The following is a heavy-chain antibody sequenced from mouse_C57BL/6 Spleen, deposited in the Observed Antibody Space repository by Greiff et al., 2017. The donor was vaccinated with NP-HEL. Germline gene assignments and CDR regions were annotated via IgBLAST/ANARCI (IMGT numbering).Heavy chain of an antibody. CDR2: INPYNVDT. J-gene: IGHJ3*01. D-gene: IGHD2-1*01. V-gene: IGHV1-20*01. CDR1: GYSFTGYF. CDR3: ASDTPGNFWFAY. Sequence: VQLKQSGPELVKPGDSVKISCKASGYSFTGYFMNWVMQSHGKSLEWIGRINPYNVDTFYNQKFKGKSTLTVDKSSSTAHMELRSLTSEDSAVYYCASDTPGNFWFAYWSQVTLVTVAA.